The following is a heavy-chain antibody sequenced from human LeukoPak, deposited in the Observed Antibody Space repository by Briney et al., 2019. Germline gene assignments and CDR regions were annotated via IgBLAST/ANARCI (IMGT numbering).Heavy chain of an antibody. CDR2: ISYDGSNK. D-gene: IGHD5-18*01. Sequence: PGGSLRLSCAVSGFAFGSEAMSWVRQAPGKGLEWVAVISYDGSNKYYADSVKGRFTISRDNSKNTLYLQMNSLRAEDTAVYYCAKAKGSIQLWAIDAFDIWGQGTMVTVSS. J-gene: IGHJ3*02. V-gene: IGHV3-30*18. CDR1: GFAFGSEA. CDR3: AKAKGSIQLWAIDAFDI.